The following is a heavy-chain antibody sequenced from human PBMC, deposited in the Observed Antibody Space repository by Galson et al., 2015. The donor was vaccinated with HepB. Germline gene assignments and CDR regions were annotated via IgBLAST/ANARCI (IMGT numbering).Heavy chain of an antibody. CDR1: GFTFSDYY. J-gene: IGHJ4*02. CDR2: ISYDGSNK. V-gene: IGHV3-30-3*01. Sequence: SLRLSCAASGFTFSDYYMSWIRQAPGKGLEWVAVISYDGSNKYYADSVKGRFTISRDNSKNTLYLQVNSLRAEDTAVYYCARAAVAWLDYLDYWGQGTLVTVSS. CDR3: ARAAVAWLDYLDY. D-gene: IGHD6-19*01.